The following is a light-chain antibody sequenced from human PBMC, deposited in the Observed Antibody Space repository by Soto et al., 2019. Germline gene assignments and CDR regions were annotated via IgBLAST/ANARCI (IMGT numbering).Light chain of an antibody. CDR1: SSDVGDYDY. V-gene: IGLV2-14*01. CDR2: EVS. Sequence: QSALTQPASVSGSPGQSITISCTGTSSDVGDYDYVSWYQQYAGKAPKMMIYEVSNRPSGVSNRFSGSKSGNTASLTISGLQAEDEAGYYCSSYRSSNTLLFGGGTKVTVL. CDR3: SSYRSSNTLL. J-gene: IGLJ2*01.